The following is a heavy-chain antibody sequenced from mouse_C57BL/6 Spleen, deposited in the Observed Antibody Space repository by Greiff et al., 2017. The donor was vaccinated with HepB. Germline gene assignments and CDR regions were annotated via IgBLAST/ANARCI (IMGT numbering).Heavy chain of an antibody. V-gene: IGHV1-64*01. J-gene: IGHJ2*01. CDR1: GYTFTSYW. CDR2: IHPNSGST. Sequence: QVQLQQPGAELVKPGASVKLSCKASGYTFTSYWMHWVKQRPGHGLEWIGMIHPNSGSTNYNEKFKSKATLTVDKSSSPAYMQLSSLTSEDSAVYYCARSTGIYYFDYWGQGTTLTVSS. D-gene: IGHD4-1*02. CDR3: ARSTGIYYFDY.